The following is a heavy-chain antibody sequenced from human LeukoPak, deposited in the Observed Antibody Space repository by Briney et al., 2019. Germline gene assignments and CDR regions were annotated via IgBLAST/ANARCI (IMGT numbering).Heavy chain of an antibody. V-gene: IGHV3-74*01. CDR2: INSDGSST. J-gene: IGHJ4*02. CDR1: GFTFSSYW. Sequence: GGSLRLSCAASGFTFSSYWMHWVRQAPGKGPVWVSRINSDGSSTSYADSVKGRFTISRDNAKNTLYLQMNSLRAEDTAVYYCARSDTAMGTLDYWGQGTLITVSS. CDR3: ARSDTAMGTLDY. D-gene: IGHD5-18*01.